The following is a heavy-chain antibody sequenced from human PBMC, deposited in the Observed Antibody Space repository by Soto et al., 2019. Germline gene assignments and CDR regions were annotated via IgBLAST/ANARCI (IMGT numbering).Heavy chain of an antibody. CDR2: ISSSSSYI. CDR1: GFTFSSYS. J-gene: IGHJ4*02. Sequence: GGSLRLSCAASGFTFSSYSMNWVRQAPGKGLEWVSSISSSSSYIYYADSVKGRFTISRDNAKNSVYLQMNSLKTEDTAVYYCVRATYFSDSSGYTRCFDYWGQGTLVTVSS. V-gene: IGHV3-21*04. CDR3: VRATYFSDSSGYTRCFDY. D-gene: IGHD3-22*01.